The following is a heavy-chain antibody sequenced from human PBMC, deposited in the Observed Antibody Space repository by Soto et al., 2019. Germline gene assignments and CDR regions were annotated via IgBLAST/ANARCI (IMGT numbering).Heavy chain of an antibody. Sequence: QVRLVQSGAEVKKPGASVKVSCKASGYTFTSYGISWVRQAPGQGLEWMGWISAYNGNTNYAQKLQGRVTMTTDTSTSTAYMELRSLRSDDTAVYYCARSTLEITIFGVAHNWFDPWGQGTLVTVSS. J-gene: IGHJ5*02. CDR2: ISAYNGNT. CDR1: GYTFTSYG. D-gene: IGHD3-3*01. V-gene: IGHV1-18*01. CDR3: ARSTLEITIFGVAHNWFDP.